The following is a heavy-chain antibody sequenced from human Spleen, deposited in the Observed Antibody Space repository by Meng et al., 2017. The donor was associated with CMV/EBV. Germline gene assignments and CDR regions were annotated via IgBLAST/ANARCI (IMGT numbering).Heavy chain of an antibody. D-gene: IGHD3-16*01. CDR2: IYSGGRT. J-gene: IGHJ6*02. CDR3: AKDLGGGGYGMDV. Sequence: GESLKISCAASGFTFDDYGMSWVRQAPGKGLEWVSVIYSGGRTFYADSVKGRFTISRDNSKNTVHLQMNSLRVEDTAVYYCAKDLGGGGYGMDVWGQGTTVTVSS. V-gene: IGHV3-53*01. CDR1: GFTFDDYG.